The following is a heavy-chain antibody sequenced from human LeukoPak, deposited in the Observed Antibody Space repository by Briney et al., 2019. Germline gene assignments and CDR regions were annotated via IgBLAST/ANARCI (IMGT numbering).Heavy chain of an antibody. D-gene: IGHD3-10*01. J-gene: IGHJ4*02. CDR2: ISATGGST. CDR1: GFTFSSYA. CDR3: AKHFGSGDYYNFFDD. V-gene: IGHV3-23*01. Sequence: PGGSLRLSCAASGFTFSSYAMSWVRQAPGKGVEWVSSISATGGSTYYADSVKGRFTISRDNSKNTLFLQMNSLRAEDTALYYCAKHFGSGDYYNFFDDWGQGTLVTVSS.